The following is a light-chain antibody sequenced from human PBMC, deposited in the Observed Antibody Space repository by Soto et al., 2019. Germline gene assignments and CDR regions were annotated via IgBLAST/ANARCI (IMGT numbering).Light chain of an antibody. CDR3: SSYRNSRTVV. CDR1: SSDVGGFNY. CDR2: DVS. J-gene: IGLJ2*01. Sequence: QAVVTQPASVSGSPGQSITISCTGTSSDVGGFNYVSWYQQHPGKAPKLIIYDVSNRPSGVSNRFSGSKSGNTASLTISGLQAEDEADYYCSSYRNSRTVVFGGGTKLTVL. V-gene: IGLV2-14*01.